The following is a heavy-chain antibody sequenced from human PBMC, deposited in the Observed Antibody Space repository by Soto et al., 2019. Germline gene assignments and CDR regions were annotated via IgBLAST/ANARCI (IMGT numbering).Heavy chain of an antibody. CDR3: AKNPGYYYDSTGYHFDY. CDR1: GFTFSSYA. D-gene: IGHD3-22*01. Sequence: HPGGSLRLSCAASGFTFSSYAMHWVRQAPGKGLEWVAAISYGGGTTYYADSVKGRFTISRDNSKNTLYLQMNSLRAEDTAVYYCAKNPGYYYDSTGYHFDYWGQGTLVTVSS. J-gene: IGHJ4*02. V-gene: IGHV3-23*01. CDR2: ISYGGGTT.